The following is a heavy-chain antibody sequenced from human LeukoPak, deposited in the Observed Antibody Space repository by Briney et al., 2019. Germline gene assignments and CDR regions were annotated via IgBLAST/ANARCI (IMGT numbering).Heavy chain of an antibody. J-gene: IGHJ4*02. Sequence: PSETLSLTCTVSGVSISSYYWSWIRQPPGKGLEWIEYIFYSGNTIYNPSLRSRVTISADTSKNHFSLRLRSVTAADTAVYYCARLAAISGSDYPDDWGQGTLVTVSS. CDR2: IFYSGNT. V-gene: IGHV4-59*08. CDR1: GVSISSYY. D-gene: IGHD1-26*01. CDR3: ARLAAISGSDYPDD.